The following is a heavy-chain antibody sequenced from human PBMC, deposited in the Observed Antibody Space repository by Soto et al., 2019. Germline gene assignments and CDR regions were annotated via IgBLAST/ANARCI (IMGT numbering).Heavy chain of an antibody. D-gene: IGHD6-13*01. CDR1: GGSISSYY. J-gene: IGHJ4*02. Sequence: PWETLSLTCTVSGGSISSYYWSWIRQPPGKGLEWIGYIYYSGSTNYNPSLKSRVTISVDTSKNQFSLKLSSVTAADTAVYYCARGDSSSWYFDYWGQGTLVTVSS. CDR3: ARGDSSSWYFDY. CDR2: IYYSGST. V-gene: IGHV4-59*12.